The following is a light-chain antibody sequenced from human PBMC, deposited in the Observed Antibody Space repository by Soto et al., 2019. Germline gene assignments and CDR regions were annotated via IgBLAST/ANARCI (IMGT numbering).Light chain of an antibody. CDR2: AAS. J-gene: IGKJ5*01. CDR1: QDISNY. Sequence: DIQMTQSPSSLSASVGDSVTITSQASQDISNYLNWYQQKPGKAPKLMIYAASSLQSGVPSRFSGSGSGTDFTLTISSLQPEDFATYYCQQSYSTPITLGQGTRLEIK. CDR3: QQSYSTPIT. V-gene: IGKV1-39*01.